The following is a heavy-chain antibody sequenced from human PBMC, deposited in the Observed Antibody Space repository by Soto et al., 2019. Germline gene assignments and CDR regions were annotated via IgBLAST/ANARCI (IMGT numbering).Heavy chain of an antibody. CDR1: GGSFSGYY. V-gene: IGHV4-34*01. J-gene: IGHJ4*02. D-gene: IGHD6-6*01. Sequence: SETLSLTCAVYGGSFSGYYWSWIRQPPGKGLEWIGEINHSGSTNYNPSLKSRVTISVDTSKNQFSLKLSSVTAADTAVYYCARGEYSSSSWLDYWGQGTLVTVSS. CDR3: ARGEYSSSSWLDY. CDR2: INHSGST.